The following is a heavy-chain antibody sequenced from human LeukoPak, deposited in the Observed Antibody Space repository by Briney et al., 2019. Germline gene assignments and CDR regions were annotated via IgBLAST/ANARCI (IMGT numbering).Heavy chain of an antibody. CDR1: GYTFTGYY. J-gene: IGHJ5*02. CDR2: INPNSGGT. Sequence: VASVKVSCKASGYTFTGYYMHWVRQAPGQGLEWMGWINPNSGGTNYAQKFQGRVTMTRDTSISTAYMELSRLRSDDTAVYYCARDRYYYDSSGYHPWGQGTLVTVSS. D-gene: IGHD3-22*01. V-gene: IGHV1-2*02. CDR3: ARDRYYYDSSGYHP.